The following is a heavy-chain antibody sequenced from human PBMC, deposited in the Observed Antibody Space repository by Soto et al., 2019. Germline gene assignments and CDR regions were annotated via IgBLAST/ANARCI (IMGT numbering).Heavy chain of an antibody. V-gene: IGHV1-69*13. D-gene: IGHD3-10*01. Sequence: GASVKVSCNASGGTFSSYAISWVRQAPGQGLEWMGGIIPIFGTANYAQKFQGRVTITADESTSTAYMELSSLRSEDTAVYYCARTLYYYGSGSYPYYFDYWGQGTLVTVSS. CDR2: IIPIFGTA. CDR3: ARTLYYYGSGSYPYYFDY. J-gene: IGHJ4*02. CDR1: GGTFSSYA.